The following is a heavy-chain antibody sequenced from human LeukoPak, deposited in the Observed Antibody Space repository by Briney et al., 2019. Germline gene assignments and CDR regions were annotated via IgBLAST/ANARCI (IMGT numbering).Heavy chain of an antibody. CDR2: IYYSGIT. CDR1: GGSISSGGYY. V-gene: IGHV4-31*03. Sequence: PSQTLSLTCTVSGGSISSGGYYWSWIRQHPGKGLEWIGYIYYSGITYYNPSLKSRVTISVDTSKNQFSLKLSSVTAADTAVYYCARDYYDSSGYHLLGYWGQGTLVTVSS. CDR3: ARDYYDSSGYHLLGY. J-gene: IGHJ4*02. D-gene: IGHD3-22*01.